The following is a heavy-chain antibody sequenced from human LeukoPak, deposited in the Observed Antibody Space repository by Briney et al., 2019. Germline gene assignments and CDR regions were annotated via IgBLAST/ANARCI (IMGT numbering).Heavy chain of an antibody. J-gene: IGHJ4*02. Sequence: GGSLRLSCAASGFTFSSYWMNWVRHAPGKGLVWVSRINSDGSSTSYADSVKGRFTISRDNAKNTLYLQMNSLRAEDTAVYYCAGGGGYSYGPFDYWGQGTLVTVSS. V-gene: IGHV3-74*01. D-gene: IGHD5-18*01. CDR1: GFTFSSYW. CDR2: INSDGSST. CDR3: AGGGGYSYGPFDY.